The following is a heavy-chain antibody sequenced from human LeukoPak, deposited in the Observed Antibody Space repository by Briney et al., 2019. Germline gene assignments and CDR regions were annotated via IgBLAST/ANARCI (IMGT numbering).Heavy chain of an antibody. CDR3: ARWQGDDAFDI. D-gene: IGHD1-26*01. Sequence: GGSLRLSCAASGFTFSSYWMHWVRQAPGKGLVWVSRINSDGSSTIYADSVKGRFTISRDNAKNTLYLQMNSLRAEDTAVYYCARWQGDDAFDIWGQGTMVTVSS. CDR1: GFTFSSYW. CDR2: INSDGSST. V-gene: IGHV3-74*01. J-gene: IGHJ3*02.